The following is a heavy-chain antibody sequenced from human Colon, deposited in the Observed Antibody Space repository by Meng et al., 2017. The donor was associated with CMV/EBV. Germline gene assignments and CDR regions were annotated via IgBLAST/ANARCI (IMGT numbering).Heavy chain of an antibody. Sequence: EVQLVEAGGGLIQPWVSLSLSCTASGFTVSSHYMSWVRQAPGKGLEWVSVIYSGGSTYYADSVKGRFTISGDNAENTLYLQMDSLRVDDTAVYYCAAQRRAGFDSWGQGTLVTVSS. J-gene: IGHJ5*01. CDR3: AAQRRAGFDS. V-gene: IGHV3-53*01. D-gene: IGHD5-24*01. CDR2: IYSGGST. CDR1: GFTVSSHY.